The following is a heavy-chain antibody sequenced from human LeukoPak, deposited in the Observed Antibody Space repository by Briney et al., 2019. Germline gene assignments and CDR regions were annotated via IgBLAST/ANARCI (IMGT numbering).Heavy chain of an antibody. CDR1: GFTFSSYA. CDR3: AKETYSSGWYPYFDY. Sequence: QPGRSLRLSCVASGFTFSSYAMSWVRQAPGKGLEWVSGISGSGGSTYYADSVKGRFTISRDNSKNTLFLQMNSLRAEDTAVYYCAKETYSSGWYPYFDYWGQGTLVTVSS. D-gene: IGHD6-19*01. J-gene: IGHJ4*02. CDR2: ISGSGGST. V-gene: IGHV3-23*01.